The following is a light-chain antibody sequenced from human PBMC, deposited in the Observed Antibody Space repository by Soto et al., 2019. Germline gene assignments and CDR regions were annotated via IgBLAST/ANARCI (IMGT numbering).Light chain of an antibody. CDR3: AAWDDSLNAVV. J-gene: IGLJ2*01. CDR2: SNN. CDR1: SSNIGSNT. V-gene: IGLV1-44*01. Sequence: QSVLTQPPSASGTPGQRVTISCSGSSSNIGSNTVNWYQQLPGTAPKLLIYSNNQRPSGVPARFSGSKSGTSASLAISGLQSEEEADYYCAAWDDSLNAVVFGGGTKLTVL.